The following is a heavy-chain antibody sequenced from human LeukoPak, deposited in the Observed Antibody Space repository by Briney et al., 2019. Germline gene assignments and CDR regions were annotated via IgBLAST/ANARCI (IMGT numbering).Heavy chain of an antibody. CDR1: GFTFSSFA. CDR2: ISGSDGRT. V-gene: IGHV3-23*01. J-gene: IGHJ4*02. Sequence: GGSLRLSCAASGFTFSSFAMTWVRQAPGKGLEWVSAISGSDGRTFYADSVKGRFSISRDNSKNTLSLQMNSLRAEDTAVYYCARVKGSGCYEVDYWGQGTLVTVSS. D-gene: IGHD6-19*01. CDR3: ARVKGSGCYEVDY.